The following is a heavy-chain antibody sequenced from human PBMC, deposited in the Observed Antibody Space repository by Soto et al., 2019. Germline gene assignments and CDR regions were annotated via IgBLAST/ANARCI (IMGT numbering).Heavy chain of an antibody. CDR3: ARRARQLVPCEHLDY. D-gene: IGHD6-6*01. Sequence: GGSLRLSCAASGFTFSSYGMHWVRQAPGKGLEWVAVIWYDGSNKYYADSVKGRFTISRDNSKNTLYLQMNSLRAEDTAVYYCARRARQLVPCEHLDYWGQGP. V-gene: IGHV3-33*01. CDR2: IWYDGSNK. J-gene: IGHJ4*02. CDR1: GFTFSSYG.